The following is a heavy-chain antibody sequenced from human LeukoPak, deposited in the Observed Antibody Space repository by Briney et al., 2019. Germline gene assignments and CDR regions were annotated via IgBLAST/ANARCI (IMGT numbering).Heavy chain of an antibody. CDR2: IYTRGST. Sequence: SETLSLTCTVSGGSISSYYWSWIRQPAGKGLEWIGRIYTRGSTNYNPSLKSRVTMSVDTSKNQFSLKLSSVTAADTAVYYCARDLVEVNGWVFDPWGQGTLVTVSS. CDR1: GGSISSYY. J-gene: IGHJ5*02. V-gene: IGHV4-4*07. D-gene: IGHD6-19*01. CDR3: ARDLVEVNGWVFDP.